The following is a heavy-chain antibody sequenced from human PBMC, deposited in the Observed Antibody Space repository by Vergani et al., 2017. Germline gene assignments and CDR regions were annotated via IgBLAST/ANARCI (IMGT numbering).Heavy chain of an antibody. D-gene: IGHD2-2*02. Sequence: QVQLVQSGAEVKKPGASVKVSCKASGYTFTGYYMHWVRQAPGQGLEWMGWINPNSGGTNYAQKFQGRVTMTRDTSISTAYMELSRLRSDDTAVYYCARCRRPRIVVVPAAIDYWGQGTLVTVSS. CDR1: GYTFTGYY. CDR3: ARCRRPRIVVVPAAIDY. J-gene: IGHJ4*02. CDR2: INPNSGGT. V-gene: IGHV1-2*02.